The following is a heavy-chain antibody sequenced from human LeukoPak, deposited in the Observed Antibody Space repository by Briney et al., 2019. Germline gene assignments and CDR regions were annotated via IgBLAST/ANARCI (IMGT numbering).Heavy chain of an antibody. V-gene: IGHV3-21*01. CDR3: ARVLRYCSGGNCYSGGLGYMDV. CDR2: ISSSSSYI. Sequence: PGGSLRLSCAASGFTFSSYSMNWVRQAPGKGLEWVSSISSSSSYIYYADSVKGRFTISRDNPKNSLYLQMNSLRAEDTAVYYCARVLRYCSGGNCYSGGLGYMDVWGKGTTVTISS. D-gene: IGHD2-15*01. CDR1: GFTFSSYS. J-gene: IGHJ6*03.